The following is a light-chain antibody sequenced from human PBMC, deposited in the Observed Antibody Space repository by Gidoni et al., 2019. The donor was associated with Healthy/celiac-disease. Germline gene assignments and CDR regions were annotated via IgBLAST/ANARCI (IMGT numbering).Light chain of an antibody. CDR2: GAS. V-gene: IGKV3-20*01. Sequence: EIVSTQSPGTLSLSPGERATLSCRPSQSVSSSYLAWYQQKPGQAPRLLIYGASSRATGIPDRFSGSGSGTDFTLTISRLEPEDFAVYYCQQYGSSPLTFGGGTKVEIK. CDR3: QQYGSSPLT. J-gene: IGKJ4*01. CDR1: QSVSSSY.